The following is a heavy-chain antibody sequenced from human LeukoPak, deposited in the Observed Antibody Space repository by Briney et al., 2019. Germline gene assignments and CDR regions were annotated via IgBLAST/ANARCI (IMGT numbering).Heavy chain of an antibody. CDR2: ICGSGSST. V-gene: IGHV3-23*01. Sequence: TGGSLRLSCAASGFTFSSYAMSWVRQAPGKGLEWVSVICGSGSSTYYADSVKGRFTISRDNSKNTMYLQMNSLRAEDTAVYYCAKAGTPDYWGQGTLVTVSS. J-gene: IGHJ4*02. CDR3: AKAGTPDY. CDR1: GFTFSSYA.